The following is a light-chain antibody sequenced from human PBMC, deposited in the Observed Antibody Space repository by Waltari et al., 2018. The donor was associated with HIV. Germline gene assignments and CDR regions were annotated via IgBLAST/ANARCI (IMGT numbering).Light chain of an antibody. CDR2: RHS. J-gene: IGLJ2*01. CDR3: QSSDSGGLHVI. CDR1: VLPRRY. Sequence: SYELTQPPSVSVYPGQTAVITCSGDVLPRRYSYWYQQKPGRAPVVVIYRHSERPSGIPERFAGPNSVTTVSLTITGVQAADEADYYCQSSDSGGLHVIFGGGTKLTVL. V-gene: IGLV3-25*03.